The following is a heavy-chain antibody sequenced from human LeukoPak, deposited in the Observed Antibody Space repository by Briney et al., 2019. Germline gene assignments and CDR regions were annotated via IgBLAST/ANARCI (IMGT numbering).Heavy chain of an antibody. V-gene: IGHV1-18*01. CDR2: ISAYNGNT. Sequence: ASVKVSCKASGYTFTSYGISWVRQAPGQGLEWMGWISAYNGNTNYAQKLQGRVTMTTDTSTSTAYMELRSLRSDDTAVYYCARDREDRRSGSFTDYWGQGTLVTVSS. CDR1: GYTFTSYG. D-gene: IGHD3-10*01. J-gene: IGHJ4*02. CDR3: ARDREDRRSGSFTDY.